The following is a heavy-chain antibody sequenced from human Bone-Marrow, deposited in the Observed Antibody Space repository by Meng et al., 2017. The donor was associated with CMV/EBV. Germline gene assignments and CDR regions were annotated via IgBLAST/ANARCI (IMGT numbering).Heavy chain of an antibody. CDR2: ISSSSSYI. Sequence: GGSLRLSCAVSGFTFSSYAFNWVRQAPGKGLEWVSTISSSSSYIYYADSVRGRFTISRDNSKNSLYLQMNSLRAEDTAVYYCASWPREAAAGTANYWGQGTLVTVSS. D-gene: IGHD6-13*01. CDR3: ASWPREAAAGTANY. V-gene: IGHV3-21*01. J-gene: IGHJ4*02. CDR1: GFTFSSYA.